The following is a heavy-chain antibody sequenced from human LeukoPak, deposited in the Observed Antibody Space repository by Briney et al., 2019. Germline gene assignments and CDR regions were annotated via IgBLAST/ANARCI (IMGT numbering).Heavy chain of an antibody. D-gene: IGHD3-16*01. Sequence: PGGSLRLSCAASRFTSDDYGMSWVRQSPGKGLEWVANINQDGSEIHYMDSVKGRFTISRDNAKNSLYLQMDSLRGGDTAVYYCPNYVATDAAFDYWGQGTLVTVSS. J-gene: IGHJ4*02. CDR3: PNYVATDAAFDY. CDR2: INQDGSEI. V-gene: IGHV3-7*02. CDR1: RFTSDDYG.